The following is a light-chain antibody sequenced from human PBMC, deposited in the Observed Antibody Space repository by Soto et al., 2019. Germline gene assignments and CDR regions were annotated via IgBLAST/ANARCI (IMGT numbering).Light chain of an antibody. V-gene: IGKV1-33*01. CDR1: QDISNY. J-gene: IGKJ2*02. Sequence: DIQMTQSPSSLSASVGDRVTITCQASQDISNYLNWYQKKPGKAPKLLINDASNLETGVPSRFSGSGYGTDFTFTISSLQPEDIATYYCQQYDNLPRTFGQGTKLEIK. CDR3: QQYDNLPRT. CDR2: DAS.